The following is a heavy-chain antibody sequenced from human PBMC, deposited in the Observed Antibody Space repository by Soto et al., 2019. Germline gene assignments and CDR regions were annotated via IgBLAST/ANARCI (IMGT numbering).Heavy chain of an antibody. J-gene: IGHJ6*03. Sequence: RVACGAGEVSSSSCRMNWVSKDQGKGLEWVSSISSSSSYIYYADSVKGRFTISRDNAKNSLYLQMNSLRAEDTAVYYCAREQDIVVVVAATQNDYYYYYMDVWGKGTTVTVSS. CDR1: EVSSSSCR. V-gene: IGHV3-21*01. CDR2: ISSSSSYI. CDR3: AREQDIVVVVAATQNDYYYYYMDV. D-gene: IGHD2-15*01.